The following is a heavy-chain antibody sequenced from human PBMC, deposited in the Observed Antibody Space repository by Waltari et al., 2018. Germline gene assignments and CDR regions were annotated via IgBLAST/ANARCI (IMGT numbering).Heavy chain of an antibody. CDR2: ISGTSDKT. CDR1: RFIFSNFA. V-gene: IGHV3-23*01. CDR3: AKGRGNKLDFIDGFDI. Sequence: EVYLLESGGDLVLPGGSLRLSCAASRFIFSNFAMTWVREAPGKGLGWVSSISGTSDKTDYADSVKGRFTISRDNSKNTLDLQINSLRADDTAVYYCAKGRGNKLDFIDGFDIWGQGTMVTVSP. J-gene: IGHJ3*02. D-gene: IGHD3-3*01.